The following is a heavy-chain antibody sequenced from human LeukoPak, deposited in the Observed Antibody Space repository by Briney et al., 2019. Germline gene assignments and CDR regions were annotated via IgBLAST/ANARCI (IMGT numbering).Heavy chain of an antibody. J-gene: IGHJ3*02. CDR3: ARQSEPDCSGGSCYLIEAFDI. D-gene: IGHD2-15*01. V-gene: IGHV5-51*01. Sequence: GESQKISCKGSGYSFTSYWIGWVRQMPGKGLEWMGIIYPGDSDTRYSPSFQGQVTISADKSISTAYLQWSSLKASDTAMYYCARQSEPDCSGGSCYLIEAFDIWGQGTMVTVSS. CDR1: GYSFTSYW. CDR2: IYPGDSDT.